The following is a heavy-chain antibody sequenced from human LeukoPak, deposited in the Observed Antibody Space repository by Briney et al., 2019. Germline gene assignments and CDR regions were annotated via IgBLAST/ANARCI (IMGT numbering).Heavy chain of an antibody. CDR1: NGSFSGYH. J-gene: IGHJ4*02. D-gene: IGHD3-10*01. CDR2: IHRAGNT. V-gene: IGHV4-34*01. Sequence: SETLSLTCGVYNGSFSGYHWTWIRQPPGKGLEWIGEIHRAGNTNYNPSLRGRVTISVDWSNNHVYLTLNSVTAADTAVYYCAASLWFGINPEYWGQGTLVTVSS. CDR3: AASLWFGINPEY.